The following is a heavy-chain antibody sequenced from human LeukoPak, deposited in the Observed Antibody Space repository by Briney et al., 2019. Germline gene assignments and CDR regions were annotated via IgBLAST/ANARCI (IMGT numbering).Heavy chain of an antibody. CDR3: ARGVDVDTAMVVRYNWFDP. J-gene: IGHJ5*02. CDR2: ISTDTGDT. CDR1: GYHFTGYH. V-gene: IGHV1-2*02. D-gene: IGHD5-18*01. Sequence: GASVKVSCKASGYHFTGYHIHWVRQAPGQGLEWMGRISTDTGDTDNAQKFQGRVTITTDESTSTAYMELSSLRSEDTAVYYCARGVDVDTAMVVRYNWFDPWGQGTLVTVSS.